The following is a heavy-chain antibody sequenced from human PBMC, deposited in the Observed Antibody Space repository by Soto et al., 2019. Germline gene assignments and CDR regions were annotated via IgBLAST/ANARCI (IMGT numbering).Heavy chain of an antibody. D-gene: IGHD5-18*01. Sequence: VGSLRLSCAASGFTFSSYGMHWVRQAPGKGLEWVAVISYDGSNKYYADSVKGRFTISRDNSKNTLYLQMNSLRAEDTAVYYCAKEGYSYGYGWFDPWGQGTLVTVSS. V-gene: IGHV3-30*18. CDR1: GFTFSSYG. CDR2: ISYDGSNK. CDR3: AKEGYSYGYGWFDP. J-gene: IGHJ5*02.